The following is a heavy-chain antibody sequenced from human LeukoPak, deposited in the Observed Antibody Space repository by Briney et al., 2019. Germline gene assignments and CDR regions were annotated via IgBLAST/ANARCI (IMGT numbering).Heavy chain of an antibody. CDR2: ASSDGGDK. Sequence: GGSLRLSCTTSGFTFIDYTMHWVRQAPGEGPEWVALASSDGGDKQYAASVKGRFTISRDDSKNTLYLEMNTLKDEDTAVYYCARAHSASWYAAYWGHGTRVTVSS. D-gene: IGHD2-2*01. V-gene: IGHV3-30*04. CDR3: ARAHSASWYAAY. CDR1: GFTFIDYT. J-gene: IGHJ4*03.